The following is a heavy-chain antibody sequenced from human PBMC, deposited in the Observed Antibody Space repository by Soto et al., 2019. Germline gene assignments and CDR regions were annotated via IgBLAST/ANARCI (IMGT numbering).Heavy chain of an antibody. V-gene: IGHV1-69*13. D-gene: IGHD5-12*01. CDR2: IIPIFGTA. CDR1: GGPLISYA. CDR3: ARHLPGYDPTRYYYYGIDV. J-gene: IGHJ6*02. Sequence: SVKVSCKAFGGPLISYAIIWVRQAAGQGLAWMGGIIPIFGTANYAQKFQCRVTLTADESTSTAYMELSSLRSEDTAVYYCARHLPGYDPTRYYYYGIDVWGQGTTVTVSS.